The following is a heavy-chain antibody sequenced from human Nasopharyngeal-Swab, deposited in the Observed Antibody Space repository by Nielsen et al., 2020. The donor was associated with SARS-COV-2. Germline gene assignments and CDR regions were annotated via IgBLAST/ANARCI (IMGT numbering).Heavy chain of an antibody. V-gene: IGHV3-11*01. CDR2: MSNDSYVI. D-gene: IGHD7-27*01. CDR1: GFIFSDQY. J-gene: IGHJ4*02. CDR3: AKDGGGLTGDLYYFDY. Sequence: GESLKIPCAAPGFIFSDQYMSWMRQAPGKGLEWLSYMSNDSYVIKYADSVKGRFTVSRDNAKNSLYLQMNSLTPEDTALYYCAKDGGGLTGDLYYFDYWGQGTLVTVSS.